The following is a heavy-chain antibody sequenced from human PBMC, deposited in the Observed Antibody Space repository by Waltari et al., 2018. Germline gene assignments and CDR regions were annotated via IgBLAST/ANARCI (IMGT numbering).Heavy chain of an antibody. D-gene: IGHD2-15*01. CDR3: ARDEDIVVVVGAFDI. V-gene: IGHV1-69*08. Sequence: QVQLVQSGAEVKTPGSSVTISCEASGGTVCSYAIIWVGPAPGQGLDWMGRIIPIFGTENYAQKCQGRVTITADKSTSTAYMELSSLRSEDTAVYYCARDEDIVVVVGAFDIWGQGTMVTVSS. CDR1: GGTVCSYA. CDR2: IIPIFGTE. J-gene: IGHJ3*02.